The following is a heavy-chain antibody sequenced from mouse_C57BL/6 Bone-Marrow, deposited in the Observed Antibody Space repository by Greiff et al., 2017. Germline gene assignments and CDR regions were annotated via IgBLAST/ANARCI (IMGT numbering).Heavy chain of an antibody. J-gene: IGHJ3*01. CDR3: TLPSHYYGRTWFAY. D-gene: IGHD1-1*01. CDR2: IRLKSDNYAT. CDR1: GFTFSNYW. V-gene: IGHV6-3*01. Sequence: EVKVEESGGGLVQPGGSMKLSCVASGFTFSNYWMNWVRQSPEKGLEWVAQIRLKSDNYATHYAESVKGRFTISRDDSKSSVYLQMNNLRAEDTGIYYCTLPSHYYGRTWFAYWGQGTLVTVSA.